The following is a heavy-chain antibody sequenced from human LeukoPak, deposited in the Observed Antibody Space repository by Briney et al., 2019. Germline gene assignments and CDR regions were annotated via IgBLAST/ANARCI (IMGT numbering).Heavy chain of an antibody. CDR2: TNHSGST. J-gene: IGHJ5*02. D-gene: IGHD2-2*01. CDR3: ARGRFRVAVVPANWFDP. CDR1: GGSFSGYY. Sequence: SETLSLTCAVYGGSFSGYYWNWIRQPPGKGLEWIGETNHSGSTNYNPSLKSRVTISVDTSKNQFSLKLSSVTAADTAVYYCARGRFRVAVVPANWFDPWGQGTLVTVSS. V-gene: IGHV4-34*01.